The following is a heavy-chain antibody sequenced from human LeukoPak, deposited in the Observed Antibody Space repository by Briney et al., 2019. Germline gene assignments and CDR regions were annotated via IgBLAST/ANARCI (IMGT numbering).Heavy chain of an antibody. CDR1: GGSLSSYY. CDR2: IYYSGST. J-gene: IGHJ1*01. CDR3: ASQYSSSWYFNGAEYFQH. V-gene: IGHV4-59*01. Sequence: PSETLSLTCTVSGGSLSSYYWSWIRQPPGKGLEWIGYIYYSGSTNYNPSLKSRVTISVDTSKNQFSLKLSSVTAADTAVYYCASQYSSSWYFNGAEYFQHWGQGTLVTVSS. D-gene: IGHD6-13*01.